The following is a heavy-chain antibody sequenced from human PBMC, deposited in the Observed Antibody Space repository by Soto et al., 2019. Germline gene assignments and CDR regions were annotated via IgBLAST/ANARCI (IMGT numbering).Heavy chain of an antibody. D-gene: IGHD6-19*01. J-gene: IGHJ4*02. CDR2: ISYDGSDK. Sequence: GGSLRLSCAASGFTFSSYAMHWVRQAPGKGLEWVALISYDGSDKDYADSVKGRFTISRDNAKNSLYLQMNSLRDEDTAVYYCARDQGSGWENDYWGQGTMVTVSS. CDR1: GFTFSSYA. CDR3: ARDQGSGWENDY. V-gene: IGHV3-30*14.